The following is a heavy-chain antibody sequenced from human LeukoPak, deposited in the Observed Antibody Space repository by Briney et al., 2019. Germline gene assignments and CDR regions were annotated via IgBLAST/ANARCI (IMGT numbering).Heavy chain of an antibody. J-gene: IGHJ5*02. D-gene: IGHD6-19*01. CDR3: ARGEHSSGNNNWFDP. Sequence: PGGSLRLSCAASGFTFSSYAMSWVRQAPGKGLEWVAFIRYDGSNKYYADSVKGRFTISRDNAKNSLYLQMNSLRAEDTAVYYCARGEHSSGNNNWFDPWGQGTLVTVSS. V-gene: IGHV3-30*02. CDR1: GFTFSSYA. CDR2: IRYDGSNK.